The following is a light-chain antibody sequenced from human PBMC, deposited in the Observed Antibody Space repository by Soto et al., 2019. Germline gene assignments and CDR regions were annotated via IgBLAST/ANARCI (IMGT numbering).Light chain of an antibody. Sequence: DIQMTQSPSSLSASVGDRVTITCRASQSISSYLNWYQQKPGKAPKLLIYAASSLQSGLPSRFSGSGSGTDFTLTISSLQHEDFATYYCQQSYSTPITFGGGTKVEIK. J-gene: IGKJ4*01. CDR2: AAS. V-gene: IGKV1-39*01. CDR1: QSISSY. CDR3: QQSYSTPIT.